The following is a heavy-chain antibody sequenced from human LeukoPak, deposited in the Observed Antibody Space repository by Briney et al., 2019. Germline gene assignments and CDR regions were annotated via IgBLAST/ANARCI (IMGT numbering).Heavy chain of an antibody. CDR2: INHSGST. Sequence: SETLSLTCTVSGGSISSSSYYWGWIRQPPGKGLEWIGEINHSGSTNYNPSLKSRVTISVDTSKNQFSLKLSSVTAADTAVYYCARVEYSSSGTYYYYYYMDVWGKGTTVTVSS. J-gene: IGHJ6*03. CDR1: GGSISSSSYY. V-gene: IGHV4-39*07. D-gene: IGHD6-6*01. CDR3: ARVEYSSSGTYYYYYYMDV.